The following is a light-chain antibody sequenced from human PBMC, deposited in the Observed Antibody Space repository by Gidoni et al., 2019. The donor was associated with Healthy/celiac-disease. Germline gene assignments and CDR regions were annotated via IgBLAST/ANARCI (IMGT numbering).Light chain of an antibody. J-gene: IGKJ2*01. Sequence: AIQLTQSPSSLSASVGDRVPITCRASQGISSALAWYQQKPGKAPKLLMYEASSLESGVPSRFSGSGSGTDFTLTISSLQPEDFATYSCQQFNSDQDTSGQRTKLEMK. CDR1: QGISSA. V-gene: IGKV1-13*02. CDR2: EAS. CDR3: QQFNSDQDT.